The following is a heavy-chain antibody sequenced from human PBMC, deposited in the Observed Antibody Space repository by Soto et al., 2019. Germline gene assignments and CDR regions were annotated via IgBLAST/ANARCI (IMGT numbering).Heavy chain of an antibody. CDR2: IYDSGST. V-gene: IGHV4-59*01. J-gene: IGHJ5*02. CDR1: GGSISSSY. D-gene: IGHD3-22*01. CDR3: ARALRGYYDSSGYPWFDP. Sequence: SETLSLTCTVSGGSISSSYWSWIRQPPGKGLEWIGYIYDSGSTYYNSSLKSRVTMSVDTSKNQFSLKLSSVTAADTAVYYCARALRGYYDSSGYPWFDPWGQGTLVTVSS.